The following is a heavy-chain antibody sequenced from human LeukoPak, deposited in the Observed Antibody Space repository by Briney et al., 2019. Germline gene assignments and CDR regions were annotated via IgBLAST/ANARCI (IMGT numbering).Heavy chain of an antibody. CDR1: GGSFSGYY. V-gene: IGHV4-34*01. CDR3: ARAFRGGYSSGYQSPFDY. J-gene: IGHJ4*02. D-gene: IGHD3-22*01. CDR2: INHSGST. Sequence: PSETLSLTCAVYGGSFSGYYWSWIRQPPGKGLEWIGEINHSGSTNYNPSPKSRVTISVDTSKNQFSLKLSSVTAADTAVYYCARAFRGGYSSGYQSPFDYWGQGTLVTVSS.